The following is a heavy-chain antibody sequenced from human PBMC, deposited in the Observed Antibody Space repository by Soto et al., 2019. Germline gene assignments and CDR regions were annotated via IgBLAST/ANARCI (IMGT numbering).Heavy chain of an antibody. D-gene: IGHD1-26*01. Sequence: QVQLVESGGGVVQPGRSLRLSCEASGFTFSSYGMHWVRQAPGKGLEWVALISYDGSSEYYADSVKGRFTISRDDSRNTLYLQMNSLRAEDTAVYYCAKGREREWVRQPFDYWGQGTLVTVSS. CDR2: ISYDGSSE. CDR3: AKGREREWVRQPFDY. J-gene: IGHJ4*02. CDR1: GFTFSSYG. V-gene: IGHV3-30*18.